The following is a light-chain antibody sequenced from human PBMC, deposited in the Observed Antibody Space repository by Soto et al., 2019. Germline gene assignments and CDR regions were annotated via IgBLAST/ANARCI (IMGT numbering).Light chain of an antibody. CDR2: EVR. CDR1: SRDIGAYNL. V-gene: IGLV2-14*01. J-gene: IGLJ2*01. CDR3: SAYTSRSTLV. Sequence: QSALTQPASVSGSPGQSITISCSGTSRDIGAYNLVSWYQQPPGKAPQLLIYEVRNRPSGISYRFSGSKSGTTASLTISRLLPEDEADYYCSAYTSRSTLVFGGGTKLTVL.